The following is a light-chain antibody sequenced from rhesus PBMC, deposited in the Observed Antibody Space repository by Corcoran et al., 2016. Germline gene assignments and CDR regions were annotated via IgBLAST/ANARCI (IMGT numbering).Light chain of an antibody. V-gene: IGKV4-1*01. CDR3: QQYYSSPLFT. CDR1: QSLLYSSHNKNY. Sequence: DIVMTQSPDSLAVSLGERVTINCKSSQSLLYSSHNKNYLAWYQQKPGKPPKLLIYWASPRESGVPNRVSGGWSGTDFTLPISGLEAEDVAVYFCQQYYSSPLFTFGPGTKLDIK. J-gene: IGKJ3*01. CDR2: WAS.